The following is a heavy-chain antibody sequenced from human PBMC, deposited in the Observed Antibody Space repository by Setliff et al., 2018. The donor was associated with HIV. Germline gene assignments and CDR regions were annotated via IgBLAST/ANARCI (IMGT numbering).Heavy chain of an antibody. CDR1: GYSISSGYS. Sequence: SETLSLTCAVSGYSISSGYSWGWIRQPPGKGLECIGNIYHSGSTYYKPSLKSRVTISVDTSKNQSSLKLSSVIAADTAVYYCARSTSYGCNYRFDYWGQGTLVTISS. J-gene: IGHJ4*02. CDR2: IYHSGST. V-gene: IGHV4-38-2*01. D-gene: IGHD2-2*01. CDR3: ARSTSYGCNYRFDY.